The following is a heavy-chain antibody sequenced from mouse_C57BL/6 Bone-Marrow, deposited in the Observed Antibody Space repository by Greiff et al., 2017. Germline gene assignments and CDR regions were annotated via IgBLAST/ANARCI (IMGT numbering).Heavy chain of an antibody. CDR2: INPSSGYT. D-gene: IGHD1-1*01. CDR3: SRKGDYGSSYAYAMDY. V-gene: IGHV1-7*01. CDR1: GYTFTSYW. Sequence: QVQLQQSGAELANPGASVKLSCKASGYTFTSYWMHWVKQRPGQGLEWIGYINPSSGYTKYTQKFKDKATLSADKSSITAYMQLSSLTYEDSAVYYCSRKGDYGSSYAYAMDYWGQGTSVTVSS. J-gene: IGHJ4*01.